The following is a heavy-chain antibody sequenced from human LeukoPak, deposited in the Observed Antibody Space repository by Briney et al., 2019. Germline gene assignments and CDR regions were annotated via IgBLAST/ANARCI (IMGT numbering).Heavy chain of an antibody. CDR1: GGSISSSSYY. Sequence: SETLSFTCTVSGGSISSSSYYWGWIRQPPGKGLEWIGSIYYSGNTYYNPSLKSRVTISVDTSKNQFSLKLSSVTAADTAVYYCAYYFDYWGQGTLVTVSS. J-gene: IGHJ4*02. CDR3: AYYFDY. CDR2: IYYSGNT. V-gene: IGHV4-39*01.